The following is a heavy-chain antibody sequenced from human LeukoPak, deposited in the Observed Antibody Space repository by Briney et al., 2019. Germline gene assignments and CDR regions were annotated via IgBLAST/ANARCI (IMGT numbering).Heavy chain of an antibody. CDR3: ATDLFDYMDV. Sequence: GGSLRLSCAASGFTFSSYAMSWVRQAPGKGLEWVSVIYSGDSTYYADSVKGRFTISRDNSKNTLYLQMNSLRAEDTAVYYCATDLFDYMDVWGKGTTVTVSS. D-gene: IGHD2-21*01. J-gene: IGHJ6*03. CDR1: GFTFSSYA. CDR2: IYSGDST. V-gene: IGHV3-23*03.